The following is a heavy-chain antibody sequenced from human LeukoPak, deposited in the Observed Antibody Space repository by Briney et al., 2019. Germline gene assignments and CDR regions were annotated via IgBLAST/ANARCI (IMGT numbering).Heavy chain of an antibody. J-gene: IGHJ6*02. V-gene: IGHV3-33*01. Sequence: GGSLRLSCAASGFTFSSYGMHWVRQAPGKGLEWVAVIWYDGSNKYYADSVKGRFTISRDNSKNTLYLQMNSLRAEDTAVYYCARDDRLSGMDVWGQGTTVTASS. CDR2: IWYDGSNK. CDR1: GFTFSSYG. CDR3: ARDDRLSGMDV.